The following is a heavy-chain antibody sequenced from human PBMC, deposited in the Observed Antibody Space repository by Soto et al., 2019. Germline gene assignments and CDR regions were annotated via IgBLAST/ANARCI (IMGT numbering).Heavy chain of an antibody. CDR2: ISYDGSNK. Sequence: QVQLVESGGGVVQPGRSLRLSCAASGFTFSSYGMHWVRQAPGKGLERVAVISYDGSNKYYADSVKGRFTISRDNSKNTLYLQMNSLRAEDTAVYYCAKDGSRLWSGYNMDVCGKGTTVTVSS. CDR1: GFTFSSYG. D-gene: IGHD3-3*01. V-gene: IGHV3-30*18. J-gene: IGHJ6*03. CDR3: AKDGSRLWSGYNMDV.